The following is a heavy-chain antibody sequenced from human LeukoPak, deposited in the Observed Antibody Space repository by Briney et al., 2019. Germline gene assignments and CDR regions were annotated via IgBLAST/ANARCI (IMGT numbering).Heavy chain of an antibody. CDR1: GFTFSSYG. D-gene: IGHD3-10*01. CDR2: ISGSGGST. J-gene: IGHJ4*02. Sequence: GGSLRLSCAASGFTFSSYGMSWVRQAPGKGLEWVSAISGSGGSTYYADSVKGRFTISRDNSKNTLYLQMNSLRAEDTAVYYCAKGPLLWFGESYFDYWGQGTLVTVSS. CDR3: AKGPLLWFGESYFDY. V-gene: IGHV3-23*01.